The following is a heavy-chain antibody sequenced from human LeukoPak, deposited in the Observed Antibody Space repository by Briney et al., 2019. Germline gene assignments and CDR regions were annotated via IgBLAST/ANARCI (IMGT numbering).Heavy chain of an antibody. CDR3: AKGSGYYPLDD. CDR1: GFIFSSYA. J-gene: IGHJ4*02. Sequence: PGGSLRLSCAASGFIFSSYAMSWVRQAPGKGLEWVSTINSSGGSTYYADSVKGRFTISRDNSKNTLYLHVNSLRAEDTAVYYCAKGSGYYPLDDWGQGTLVTVSS. V-gene: IGHV3-23*01. CDR2: INSSGGST. D-gene: IGHD3-22*01.